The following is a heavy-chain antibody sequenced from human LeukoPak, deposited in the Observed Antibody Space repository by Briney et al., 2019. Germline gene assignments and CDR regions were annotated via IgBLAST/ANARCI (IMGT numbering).Heavy chain of an antibody. CDR2: IYSNGDT. CDR1: GLTVTNNY. D-gene: IGHD4-17*01. J-gene: IGHJ4*02. Sequence: GGSLRLSCAAAGLTVTNNYWNWVRQPPGKGPEWISLIYSNGDTRYADSVKGRFTFSRDNSKNTLYLQMNSLRAEDTAVYYCTYGDYPLTYWGLGTLVSVSS. V-gene: IGHV3-66*01. CDR3: TYGDYPLTY.